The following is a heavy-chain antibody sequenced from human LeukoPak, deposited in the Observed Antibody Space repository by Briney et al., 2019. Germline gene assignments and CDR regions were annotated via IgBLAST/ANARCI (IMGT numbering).Heavy chain of an antibody. V-gene: IGHV4-39*01. Sequence: SETLSLTCTVSGGSISSSSYYWGWIRQPPGKGLEWIGSIYYSGSTYYNPSLKSRVTISVDTSKNQFSLKLSSVTAADTAVYFCARYSHHVPPSWGQGTQVTVTS. CDR2: IYYSGST. CDR3: ARYSHHVPPS. J-gene: IGHJ5*02. D-gene: IGHD3-10*02. CDR1: GGSISSSSYY.